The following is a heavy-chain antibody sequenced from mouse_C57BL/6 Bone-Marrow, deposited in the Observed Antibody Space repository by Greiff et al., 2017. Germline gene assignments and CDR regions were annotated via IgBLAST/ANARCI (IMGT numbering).Heavy chain of an antibody. CDR2: IYPRSGNP. CDR1: GYTFTSYG. D-gene: IGHD5-1*01. V-gene: IGHV1-81*01. Sequence: QVQLQQSGAELARPGASVKLSCKASGYTFTSYGISWVKQRTGQGLEWIGEIYPRSGNPYYNEKFKGKATLTADKCSSPAYMALRSLTSEDSAVYFCEREGYCKYLYARDYGGQGTSVTDS. J-gene: IGHJ4*01. CDR3: EREGYCKYLYARDY.